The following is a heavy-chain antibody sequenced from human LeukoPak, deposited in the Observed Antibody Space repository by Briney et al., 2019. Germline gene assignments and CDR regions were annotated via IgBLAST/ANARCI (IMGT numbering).Heavy chain of an antibody. CDR3: ARDHYYSVDY. V-gene: IGHV3-74*01. CDR2: IKSDGST. CDR1: GFTFSDYF. J-gene: IGHJ4*02. D-gene: IGHD1-26*01. Sequence: GGSLRLSCAASGFTFSDYFMSWIRQAPGKGLVWVSLIKSDGSTIYADSVKGRFTISRDNAKSTIYLQMNSLRVEDTAVYYCARDHYYSVDYWGQGTLVTVSS.